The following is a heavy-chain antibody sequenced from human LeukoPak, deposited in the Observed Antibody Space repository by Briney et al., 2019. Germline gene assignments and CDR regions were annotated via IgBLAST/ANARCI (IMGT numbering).Heavy chain of an antibody. CDR2: IWYDGSNK. CDR3: ARAPSASTVTTLLYYYYGMDV. D-gene: IGHD4-17*01. J-gene: IGHJ6*02. V-gene: IGHV3-33*01. CDR1: GFTFSSYG. Sequence: GGSLRLSCAASGFTFSSYGMHWVRQAPGKGLEWVAVIWYDGSNKYYADSVKGRFTISRDNSKNTLYLQMNSLRAEDTAVYYCARAPSASTVTTLLYYYYGMDVWGQGTTVTVSS.